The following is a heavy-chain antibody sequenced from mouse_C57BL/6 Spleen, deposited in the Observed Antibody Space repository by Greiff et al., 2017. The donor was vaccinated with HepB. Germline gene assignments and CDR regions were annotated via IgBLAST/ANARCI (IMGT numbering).Heavy chain of an antibody. D-gene: IGHD2-2*01. CDR1: GYTFTDYN. CDR3: ARKNFYYGYDY. J-gene: IGHJ2*01. Sequence: EVKLVESGPELVKPGTSVKIPCKASGYTFTDYNMDWVKQSHGKSLEWIGDINPNNGGTIYNQKFKGKATLTVDKSSSTAYMELRSLTSEDTAVYYCARKNFYYGYDYWGQGTTLTVSS. V-gene: IGHV1-18*01. CDR2: INPNNGGT.